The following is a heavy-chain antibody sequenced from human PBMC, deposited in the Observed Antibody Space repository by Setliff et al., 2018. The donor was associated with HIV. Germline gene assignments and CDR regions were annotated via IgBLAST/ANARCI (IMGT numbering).Heavy chain of an antibody. J-gene: IGHJ4*02. CDR2: LYPGDSDT. D-gene: IGHD4-17*01. CDR1: GYSFTNYW. Sequence: PGESLKISCKGSGYSFTNYWIGWVRQMPGKGLEWMGILYPGDSDTRYSPSFQGQVTISADKSINTAYLQWSRLKASDTAMYYCARPTTVVTPGYYFDNWGQGTLVTVSS. V-gene: IGHV5-51*01. CDR3: ARPTTVVTPGYYFDN.